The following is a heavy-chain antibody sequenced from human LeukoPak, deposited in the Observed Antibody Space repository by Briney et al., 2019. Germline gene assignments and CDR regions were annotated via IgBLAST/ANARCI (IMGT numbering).Heavy chain of an antibody. D-gene: IGHD3-10*01. CDR2: INPKSGGT. CDR1: GYTFTGYY. Sequence: ASVKVSCKASGYTFTGYYIHWVRQAPGQGLEWMGWINPKSGGTNYAQKFQGRVTMTRDTSISTAYMELSRLRSDDTAVYFCARETYYSSGNVYNRIDYWGQGTLVTVSS. V-gene: IGHV1-2*02. CDR3: ARETYYSSGNVYNRIDY. J-gene: IGHJ4*02.